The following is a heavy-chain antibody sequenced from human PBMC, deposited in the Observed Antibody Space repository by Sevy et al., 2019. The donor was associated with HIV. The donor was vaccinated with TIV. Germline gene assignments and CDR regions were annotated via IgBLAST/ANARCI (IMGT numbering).Heavy chain of an antibody. V-gene: IGHV1-69*13. D-gene: IGHD2-15*01. CDR1: GGTFNTYA. J-gene: IGHJ4*02. Sequence: ASVKVSCKASGGTFNTYAISWVRQAPGQGLEWMGGIIPIFGTANYAQNFQCRVAITADESTTTVFMELSSLRSEDTAVYYCARGGGLGNCGGGSCYSGNYWGQGTLVTVSS. CDR3: ARGGGLGNCGGGSCYSGNY. CDR2: IIPIFGTA.